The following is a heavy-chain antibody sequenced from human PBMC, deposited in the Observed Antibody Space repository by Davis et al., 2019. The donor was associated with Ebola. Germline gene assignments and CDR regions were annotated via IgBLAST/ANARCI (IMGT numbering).Heavy chain of an antibody. CDR1: GDSVSVNSGG. J-gene: IGHJ3*02. Sequence: HSQTLSLTCVISGDSVSVNSGGWNWIRQSPSRGLEWLGRTYYMSKWYNDYAPSVVGRISINADTSKNHFSLQLNSVTPEDTAVYYCTRGWLRRAFDIWGQGTMVTV. CDR2: TYYMSKWYN. CDR3: TRGWLRRAFDI. D-gene: IGHD5-24*01. V-gene: IGHV6-1*01.